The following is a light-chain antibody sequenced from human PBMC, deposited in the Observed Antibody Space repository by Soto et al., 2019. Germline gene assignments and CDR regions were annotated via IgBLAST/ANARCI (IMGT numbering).Light chain of an antibody. Sequence: EIVMTQSPATLSVSPGERATLSCRASQSVSSNLAWYQQKPGQAPRLLIHGASTRATGVPARFSGSGSGTEFTLTISSLQSEDSAFYYCQQYNNWRTFGQGTKVEIK. J-gene: IGKJ1*01. CDR2: GAS. V-gene: IGKV3-15*01. CDR3: QQYNNWRT. CDR1: QSVSSN.